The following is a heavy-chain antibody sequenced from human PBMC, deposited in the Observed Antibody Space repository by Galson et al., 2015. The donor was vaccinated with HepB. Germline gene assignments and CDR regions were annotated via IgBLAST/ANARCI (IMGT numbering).Heavy chain of an antibody. D-gene: IGHD6-19*01. CDR3: ARESRDDSSGWYYNY. CDR2: INAGNGYT. J-gene: IGHJ4*02. Sequence: SVKVSCKASGYTFTSYTIHWVRQAPGQRLEWMGWINAGNGYTKYSQKFQGRVTITRDTSASTAYMELSSLRSEDTTVYYCARESRDDSSGWYYNYWGQGTLVTVSS. CDR1: GYTFTSYT. V-gene: IGHV1-3*01.